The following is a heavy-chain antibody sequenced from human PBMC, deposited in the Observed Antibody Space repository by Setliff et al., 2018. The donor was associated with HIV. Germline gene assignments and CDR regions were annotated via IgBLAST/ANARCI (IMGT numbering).Heavy chain of an antibody. Sequence: PGGSLRLSCAASGITVGENYMTWVRQAPGKGLEWVSVIYGDGRTYYADSVKGRFTISRDDSKNRVLLQMHSLRGEDTALYYCAGGVKWLDPWGQGILVTVSS. J-gene: IGHJ5*02. CDR2: IYGDGRT. V-gene: IGHV3-53*01. CDR1: GITVGENY. D-gene: IGHD3-16*01. CDR3: AGGVKWLDP.